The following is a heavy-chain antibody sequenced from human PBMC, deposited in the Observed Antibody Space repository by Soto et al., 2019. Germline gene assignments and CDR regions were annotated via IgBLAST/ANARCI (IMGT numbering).Heavy chain of an antibody. D-gene: IGHD6-19*01. V-gene: IGHV1-2*02. CDR1: GYTFTGYY. Sequence: GASVKVSCKASGYTFTGYYMHWVRQAPGQGLEWMGWINPNSGGTNYAQKFQGRVTMTRDTSISTAYMELSRPRSDDTAVYYCARDLVVAVAGTKTRGFGSFDPWGQGTLVTVSS. CDR3: ARDLVVAVAGTKTRGFGSFDP. CDR2: INPNSGGT. J-gene: IGHJ5*02.